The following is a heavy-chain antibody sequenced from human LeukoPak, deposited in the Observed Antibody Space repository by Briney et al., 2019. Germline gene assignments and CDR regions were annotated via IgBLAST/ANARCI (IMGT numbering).Heavy chain of an antibody. V-gene: IGHV3-21*01. J-gene: IGHJ4*02. CDR1: GFTFSSYS. CDR2: ISSQSTYI. Sequence: GGSLRLPCAASGFTFSSYSMSWVRQAPGKGLEWVSSISSQSTYIYSADSLKGRFAISRDNAKNSLYLQMNSLRAEDTAVYYCARDPHLSGWSDYWGQGTLVTVSS. CDR3: ARDPHLSGWSDY. D-gene: IGHD6-19*01.